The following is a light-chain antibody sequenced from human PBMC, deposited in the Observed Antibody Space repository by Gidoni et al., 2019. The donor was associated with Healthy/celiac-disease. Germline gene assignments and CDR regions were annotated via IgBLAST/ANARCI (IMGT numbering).Light chain of an antibody. Sequence: DIQMTQSPSTLSASVGDRVTITCRASQSISSWLAWYKQKPGKAPKLLIYKASSLESGVPSRFSGSGSGTEFTLTISSLQPDDFATYYGQQYNSYSTFGQGTKVEIK. CDR3: QQYNSYST. CDR1: QSISSW. CDR2: KAS. V-gene: IGKV1-5*03. J-gene: IGKJ1*01.